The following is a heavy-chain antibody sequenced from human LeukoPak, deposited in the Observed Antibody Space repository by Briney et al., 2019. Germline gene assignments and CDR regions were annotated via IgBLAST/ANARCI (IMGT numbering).Heavy chain of an antibody. CDR1: GFTFSSYS. Sequence: GGSLRLSCAASGFTFSSYSMNWVRQAPGKGLEWVSSISSSSYIYYADSVKGRFTISRDNAKNSLYLQMNSLRAEDTAVYYCARAEVVPAAMGDWFDPWGQGTLVTVSS. D-gene: IGHD2-2*01. CDR2: ISSSSYI. CDR3: ARAEVVPAAMGDWFDP. V-gene: IGHV3-21*04. J-gene: IGHJ5*02.